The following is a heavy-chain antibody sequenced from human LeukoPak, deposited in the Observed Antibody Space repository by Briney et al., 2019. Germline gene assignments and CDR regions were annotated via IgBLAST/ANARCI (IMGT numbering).Heavy chain of an antibody. D-gene: IGHD3-10*01. CDR2: ITDSGGDT. J-gene: IGHJ4*02. Sequence: PGGSLRLSCAASGFTFSNYAMSWVREAPGKGLEWFSAITDSGGDTYYADSVKGRFTISRDNSKNTLDLQMSSLRAEDTAVYYCAKVSYHYYGSGSYVLDYWGQGTLVTDSS. V-gene: IGHV3-23*01. CDR3: AKVSYHYYGSGSYVLDY. CDR1: GFTFSNYA.